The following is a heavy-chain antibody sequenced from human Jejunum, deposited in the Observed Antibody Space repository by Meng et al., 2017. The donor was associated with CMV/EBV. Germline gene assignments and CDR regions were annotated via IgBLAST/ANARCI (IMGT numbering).Heavy chain of an antibody. D-gene: IGHD5-18*01. CDR2: ISNSGST. V-gene: IGHV4-61*01. J-gene: IGHJ3*02. CDR1: GSVRGCHYY. Sequence: GSVRGCHYYWHLIRQPPGKSLECIGYISNSGSTDYSPSLKSRVTISLDPSKNQFSLKLSSLTAADTAVYYCARNVYTYGFDAFDIWGQGTMVTVSS. CDR3: ARNVYTYGFDAFDI.